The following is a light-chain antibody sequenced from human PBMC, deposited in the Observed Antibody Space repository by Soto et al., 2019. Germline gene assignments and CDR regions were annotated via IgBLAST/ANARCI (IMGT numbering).Light chain of an antibody. Sequence: EIVVTQSPGTLSVSPGERATLSCRASQSVSSKLAWYQQKPGQAPRLLFYGASTGATGIPARFSGSGSETDFPFSISSFLSEFFPFYSSHNYNTWPGTFAQGTRVAIK. J-gene: IGKJ1*01. V-gene: IGKV3-15*01. CDR1: QSVSSK. CDR3: HNYNTWPGT. CDR2: GAS.